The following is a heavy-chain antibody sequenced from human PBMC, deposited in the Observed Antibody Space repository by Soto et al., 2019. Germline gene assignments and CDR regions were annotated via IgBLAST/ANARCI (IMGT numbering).Heavy chain of an antibody. V-gene: IGHV1-2*02. CDR3: ARDVARGGGSAGFDY. Sequence: ASVNDSCKASGYTCTGYHSHWVLHAPGQGREWMAWINPNSGGTRYPQKFQGRVTMTTDTSISTVYMALTRLSSDDTAVYYSARDVARGGGSAGFDYWGQGTLGTVSS. D-gene: IGHD1-26*01. J-gene: IGHJ4*02. CDR2: INPNSGGT. CDR1: GYTCTGYH.